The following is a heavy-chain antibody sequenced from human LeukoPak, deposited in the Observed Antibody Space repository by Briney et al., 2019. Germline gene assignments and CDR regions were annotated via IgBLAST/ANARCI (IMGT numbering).Heavy chain of an antibody. Sequence: SETLSLTCTVSGYSISSDYYWDWIRQPPGKGLEWIGSAYYSGSTYYNPSLKSRVTISVDTSKNQFSLKLSSVTAADTAVYYCASYAKKKYYYDSSGYYTLDPWGQGTLVTVSS. CDR2: AYYSGST. CDR3: ASYAKKKYYYDSSGYYTLDP. J-gene: IGHJ5*02. V-gene: IGHV4-38-2*02. CDR1: GYSISSDYY. D-gene: IGHD3-22*01.